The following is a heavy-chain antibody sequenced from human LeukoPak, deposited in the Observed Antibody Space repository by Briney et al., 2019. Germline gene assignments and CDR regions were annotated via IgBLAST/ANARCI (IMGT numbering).Heavy chain of an antibody. CDR2: ISWNSGSI. CDR3: AKDRYGGNSGLLDY. Sequence: GGSLRLSCAASGFTFDDYGMSWVRQAPGKGLEWVSGISWNSGSIGYADSVKGRFTISRDNAKNSLYLQMNSLRAEDMALYYCAKDRYGGNSGLLDYWGQGTLVTVSS. D-gene: IGHD4-23*01. J-gene: IGHJ4*02. V-gene: IGHV3-9*03. CDR1: GFTFDDYG.